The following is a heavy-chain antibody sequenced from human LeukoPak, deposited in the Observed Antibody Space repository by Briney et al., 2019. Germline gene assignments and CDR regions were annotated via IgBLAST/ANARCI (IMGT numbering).Heavy chain of an antibody. CDR1: GFTVSSNY. CDR2: IYSGGST. D-gene: IGHD6-19*01. CDR3: AKVRAPSGWFNSDY. V-gene: IGHV3-53*01. J-gene: IGHJ4*02. Sequence: GGSLRLSCAASGFTVSSNYMSWVRQAPGKGLEWVSVIYSGGSTYYADSVKGRFTISRDNSKNTLYLQMNSLRVEDTVAYYCAKVRAPSGWFNSDYWGQGTLVTVSS.